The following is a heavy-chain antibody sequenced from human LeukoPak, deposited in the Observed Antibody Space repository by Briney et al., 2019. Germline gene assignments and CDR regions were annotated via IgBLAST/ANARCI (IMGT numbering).Heavy chain of an antibody. D-gene: IGHD2-2*01. CDR2: IYHSGST. CDR1: GGSISSSNW. J-gene: IGHJ6*04. Sequence: SGTLSLTCAVSGGSISSSNWWSWVRQPPGKGLEWIGEIYHSGSTNYNRSLKSRVTISVDKSKNQFSLKLSSVTAADTAVYYCARFTYCSSTSCYLLYYYYYGMDVWGKGTTVTVSS. CDR3: ARFTYCSSTSCYLLYYYYYGMDV. V-gene: IGHV4-4*02.